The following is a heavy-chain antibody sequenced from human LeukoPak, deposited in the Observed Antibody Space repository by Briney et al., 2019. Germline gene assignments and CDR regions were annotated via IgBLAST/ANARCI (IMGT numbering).Heavy chain of an antibody. CDR3: ARDRGITTARGVPSWFDP. J-gene: IGHJ5*02. Sequence: SETLSLTCTVSGGSINSDTYYWTWIRQPAGEGLEWIGRVYTTGGPRYNPSLKSRVTISIDTSKNQFSLKLSSVSAADTAVYYCARDRGITTARGVPSWFDPWGQGTLVTVSS. CDR2: VYTTGGP. CDR1: GGSINSDTYY. V-gene: IGHV4-61*02. D-gene: IGHD3-10*01.